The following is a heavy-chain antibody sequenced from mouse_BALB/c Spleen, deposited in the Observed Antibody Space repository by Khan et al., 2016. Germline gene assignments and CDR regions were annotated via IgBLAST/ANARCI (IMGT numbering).Heavy chain of an antibody. CDR2: ISSGSSTI. CDR1: GFPFSSLG. CDR3: ARRGGDYYAMDY. J-gene: IGHJ4*01. V-gene: IGHV5-17*02. Sequence: EVELVESGGGLVQPGGSRKLSCAASGFPFSSLGMHWVRQAPEKGLVWVAYISSGSSTIYYEDTLKGRLSISRDNPKNTLFLQMTRLKSEDTARYYCARRGGDYYAMDYWGQGTSVTVSS.